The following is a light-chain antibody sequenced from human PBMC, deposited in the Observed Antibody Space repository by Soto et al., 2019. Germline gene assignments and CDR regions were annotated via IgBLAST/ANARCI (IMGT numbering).Light chain of an antibody. CDR3: GSFAGPVWV. CDR1: SSDIGGYDH. Sequence: QSALTQPPSASGSPGQSVTISCTGTSSDIGGYDHVSWYQQHPGKAPKVVIYEVTKRPSGVPDRFSGFKAGNTASLTVFGLQAEDEDDYYCGSFAGPVWVFGGGTKLTVL. CDR2: EVT. V-gene: IGLV2-8*01. J-gene: IGLJ3*02.